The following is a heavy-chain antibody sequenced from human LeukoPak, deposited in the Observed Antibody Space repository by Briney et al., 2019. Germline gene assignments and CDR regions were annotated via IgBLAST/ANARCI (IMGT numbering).Heavy chain of an antibody. V-gene: IGHV4-38-2*02. CDR1: GYSISSGYY. J-gene: IGHJ6*03. CDR3: ARVGYYPDYYMDV. D-gene: IGHD2-21*01. CDR2: IYHSGST. Sequence: SETLSLTCTVSGYSISSGYYWGWIRQPPGKGLEWIGSIYHSGSTSYNPSLKGRLTISVDTSKNQFSLKLSSVTAADTAVYYCARVGYYPDYYMDVWGKGTTVTVSS.